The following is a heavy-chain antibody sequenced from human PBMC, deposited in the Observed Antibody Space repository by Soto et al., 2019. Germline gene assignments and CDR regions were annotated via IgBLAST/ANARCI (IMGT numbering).Heavy chain of an antibody. Sequence: GGSLRLSCAVSGFTFGTYAMHWVRQAPGKGLEWVAIMSSDGSNEYYADSVKGRFTIFRDNSKNTLYLQINSLRTEDMAVYYCAKNHHASGDYYGLDFWGQGTTVTVSS. D-gene: IGHD1-26*01. J-gene: IGHJ6*02. CDR1: GFTFGTYA. V-gene: IGHV3-30*18. CDR2: MSSDGSNE. CDR3: AKNHHASGDYYGLDF.